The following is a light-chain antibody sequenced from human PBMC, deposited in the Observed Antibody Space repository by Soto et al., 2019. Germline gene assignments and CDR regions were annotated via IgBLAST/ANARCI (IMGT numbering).Light chain of an antibody. J-gene: IGLJ2*01. CDR3: LVWDISSNHVV. V-gene: IGLV3-21*04. CDR1: NIGSKS. Sequence: SYELTQPPSVSVAPGKTARITCGGNNIGSKSVHWYQQKAGQAPILAMYYDSDRPSGIPERFSGSNSGNTATLTISTVEAGDEGDHYCLVWDISSNHVVFGRGTKLTVL. CDR2: YDS.